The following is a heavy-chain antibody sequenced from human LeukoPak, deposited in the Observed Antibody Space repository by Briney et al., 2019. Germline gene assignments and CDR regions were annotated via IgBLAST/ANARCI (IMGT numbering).Heavy chain of an antibody. J-gene: IGHJ4*02. Sequence: SGGSLRLSCAASGFTFSSYWMHWVRQAPGKGLVWVSRITGDGSTTNYADSVKGRFTISRDNSKNTLYLQMNSLRAEDTAVYYCARAEGATMRPFDYWGQGTLVTVSS. D-gene: IGHD1-26*01. CDR2: ITGDGSTT. CDR3: ARAEGATMRPFDY. V-gene: IGHV3-74*01. CDR1: GFTFSSYW.